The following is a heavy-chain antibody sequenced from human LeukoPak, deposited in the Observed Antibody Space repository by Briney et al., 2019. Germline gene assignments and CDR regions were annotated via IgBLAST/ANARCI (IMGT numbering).Heavy chain of an antibody. Sequence: GGSLRLSCAASGFTFNSYSMNWVRQAPGKGLEWVSYISSSSSTIYYADSVKGRFTISRDNAKNSLYLQMNSLRAEDTAVYYCARHPTMVRGVIVNWFEPWGQGTLVTVSS. CDR3: ARHPTMVRGVIVNWFEP. CDR2: ISSSSSTI. CDR1: GFTFNSYS. J-gene: IGHJ5*02. D-gene: IGHD3-10*01. V-gene: IGHV3-48*01.